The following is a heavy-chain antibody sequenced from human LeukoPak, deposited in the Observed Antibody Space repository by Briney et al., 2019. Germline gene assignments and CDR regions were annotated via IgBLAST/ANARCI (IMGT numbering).Heavy chain of an antibody. V-gene: IGHV1-18*01. J-gene: IGHJ3*02. CDR3: ARESTIFGALEYAFDI. D-gene: IGHD3-3*01. Sequence: GASVKVSCKASGYTFTSYDINWVRQATGQGLEWMGWISAYNGNTNYAQKLQGRVTMTTDTSTSTAYMELRSLRSDDTAVYYCARESTIFGALEYAFDIWGQGTMVTVSS. CDR1: GYTFTSYD. CDR2: ISAYNGNT.